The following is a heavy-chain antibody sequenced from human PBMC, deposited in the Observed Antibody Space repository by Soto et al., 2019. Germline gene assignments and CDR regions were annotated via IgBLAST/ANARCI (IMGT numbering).Heavy chain of an antibody. D-gene: IGHD1-26*01. CDR3: VKGRGSYFVYFGLDV. CDR1: GFTFDDYA. Sequence: PGGSMRLSXVASGFTFDDYAMHWVRQTPGKGLEWVSSIDWNGGSTAYADSVKGRFTISRDNARNSLYLQMNSLRPEDTAFYYCVKGRGSYFVYFGLDVWGQGTTVTVSS. J-gene: IGHJ6*02. CDR2: IDWNGGST. V-gene: IGHV3-9*01.